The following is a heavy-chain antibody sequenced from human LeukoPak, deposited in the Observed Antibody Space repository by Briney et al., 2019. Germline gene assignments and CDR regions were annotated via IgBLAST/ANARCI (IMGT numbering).Heavy chain of an antibody. CDR3: ARLSNGDGTSDY. CDR2: INPNSGGT. J-gene: IGHJ4*02. V-gene: IGHV1-2*02. D-gene: IGHD1-1*01. CDR1: GYTFTGYY. Sequence: ASVKVSCKASGYTFTGYYMHWVRQAPGQGLEWMGWINPNSGGTNYAQKFQGRVTMTRDTSISTAYMELSRLRSDDTAVYYCARLSNGDGTSDYWGQGTLVTVSS.